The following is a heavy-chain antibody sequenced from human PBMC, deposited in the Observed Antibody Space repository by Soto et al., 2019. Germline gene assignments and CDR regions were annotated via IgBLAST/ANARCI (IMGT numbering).Heavy chain of an antibody. CDR3: ARAPPYYYDSSGYYLGEYDY. V-gene: IGHV1-69*13. Sequence: ASVKVSCKASGGTFSSYAISWVRQAPGQGLEWMGGIIPIFGTASYAQKFQGRVTITADESTSTAHMELSSLRSEDTAMYYCARAPPYYYDSSGYYLGEYDYWGQGTLVTVSS. D-gene: IGHD3-22*01. CDR1: GGTFSSYA. CDR2: IIPIFGTA. J-gene: IGHJ4*02.